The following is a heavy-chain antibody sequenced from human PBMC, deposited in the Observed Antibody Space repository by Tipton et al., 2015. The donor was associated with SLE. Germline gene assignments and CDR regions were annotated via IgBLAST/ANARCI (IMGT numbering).Heavy chain of an antibody. CDR3: ARPYDSSGYYPYYYGMDV. D-gene: IGHD3-22*01. Sequence: QSGAEVKKPGSSVKVSCKASGGTFSSYAISWVRQAPGQGLEWMGGIIPIFGTANYAQKFQGRVTITTDESTSTAYMELSSLRSEDTAVYYCARPYDSSGYYPYYYGMDVWGQGTTVTVSS. CDR2: IIPIFGTA. CDR1: GGTFSSYA. V-gene: IGHV1-69*05. J-gene: IGHJ6*02.